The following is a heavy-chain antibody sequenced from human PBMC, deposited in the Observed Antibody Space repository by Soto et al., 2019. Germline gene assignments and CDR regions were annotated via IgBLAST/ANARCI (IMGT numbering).Heavy chain of an antibody. V-gene: IGHV3-23*01. D-gene: IGHD5-12*01. CDR3: AKDRLPIVAPKHYLDY. Sequence: PGGSLRLSCAASGFTFSSYAMSWVRQAPGKGLEWVSAISGSGGSTYYADSVKGRFTISRDNSKNTLYLQMNSLRAEDTAVYYCAKDRLPIVAPKHYLDYWVQGPLVTVS. CDR1: GFTFSSYA. CDR2: ISGSGGST. J-gene: IGHJ4*02.